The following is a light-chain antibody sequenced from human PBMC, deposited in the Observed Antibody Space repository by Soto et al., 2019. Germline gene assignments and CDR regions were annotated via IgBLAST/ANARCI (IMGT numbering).Light chain of an antibody. CDR3: QQFNSSPFT. V-gene: IGKV1-9*01. CDR2: TVS. Sequence: DIQLTQSPSFLSASVGDRLTITCRASQDIRSSLAWYQQKPGKAPNLLIYTVSTLQSEVPSRFSGSRSGTEFTITISSLQPEDFATYYCQQFNSSPFTFGGGTKVEI. CDR1: QDIRSS. J-gene: IGKJ4*01.